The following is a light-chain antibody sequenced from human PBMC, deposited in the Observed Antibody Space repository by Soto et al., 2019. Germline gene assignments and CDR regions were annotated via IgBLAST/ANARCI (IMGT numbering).Light chain of an antibody. CDR2: GAS. Sequence: EIVLTQSPGTLSLSPGERATLSCRASQSVSNSLAWYQQKPGQAPRLLIYGASNRATGIPDRFSGSGSGTDFTLTISRLEPEDFAVYYCQQYGSSGTFGQGTRWIS. V-gene: IGKV3-20*01. J-gene: IGKJ1*01. CDR3: QQYGSSGT. CDR1: QSVSNSL.